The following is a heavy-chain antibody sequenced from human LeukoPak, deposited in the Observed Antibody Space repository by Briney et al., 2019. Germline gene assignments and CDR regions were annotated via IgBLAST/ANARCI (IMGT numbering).Heavy chain of an antibody. D-gene: IGHD3-10*01. CDR2: IRSKAYGGTT. J-gene: IGHJ4*02. CDR1: GFTFCDYA. CDR3: ARDVSPRITMVRGVNGGRLDY. V-gene: IGHV3-49*03. Sequence: GGSLRLSCTASGFTFCDYAMSWFRQAPGKGLEWVGFIRSKAYGGTTEYAASVKGRFTISRDDSKNTLYLQMNSLRAEDTAVYYCARDVSPRITMVRGVNGGRLDYWGQGTLVTVSS.